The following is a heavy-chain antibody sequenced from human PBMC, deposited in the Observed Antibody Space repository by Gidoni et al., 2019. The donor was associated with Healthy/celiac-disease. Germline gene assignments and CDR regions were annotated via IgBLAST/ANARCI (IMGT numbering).Heavy chain of an antibody. D-gene: IGHD3-10*01. CDR3: ARDLYGAGGY. CDR1: GFTFSSYA. CDR2: ISYDGSNK. J-gene: IGHJ4*02. V-gene: IGHV3-30*04. Sequence: QVQLVESGGGVVQPGRSLRLSCAASGFTFSSYAMHWVRQAPGKGLEWVAVISYDGSNKYYADSVKGRFTISRDNSKNTLYLQMNSLRAEDTAVYYCARDLYGAGGYWGQGTLVTVSS.